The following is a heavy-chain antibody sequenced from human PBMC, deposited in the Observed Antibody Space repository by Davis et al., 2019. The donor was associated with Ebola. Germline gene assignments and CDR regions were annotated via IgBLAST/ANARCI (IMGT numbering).Heavy chain of an antibody. Sequence: SETLSLTCTVSGGSISSSSYYWGWIRQPPGKGLEWIGYIYHSESSNYNPSLKSRVTISVDTSKNHFSLKLSSVTAADTAVYYCARDSRWLVPGTYYYYGMDVWGQGTTVTVSS. V-gene: IGHV4-61*03. CDR3: ARDSRWLVPGTYYYYGMDV. CDR2: IYHSESS. J-gene: IGHJ6*02. CDR1: GGSISSSSYY. D-gene: IGHD6-19*01.